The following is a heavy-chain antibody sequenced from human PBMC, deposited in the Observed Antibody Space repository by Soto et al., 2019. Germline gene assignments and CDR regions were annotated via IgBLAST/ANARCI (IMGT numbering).Heavy chain of an antibody. J-gene: IGHJ5*02. CDR2: IYYSGST. D-gene: IGHD6-13*01. Sequence: SETLSLSCIVSGGSITGSCWTWIRQHPGKGLEWIGYIYYSGSTHYSPSFKSRVTISVDTSKNQFSLRLTSVTAADTAVYYCARVEGYLLNWFDPWGQGTLVTVSS. CDR3: ARVEGYLLNWFDP. CDR1: GGSITGSC. V-gene: IGHV4-59*01.